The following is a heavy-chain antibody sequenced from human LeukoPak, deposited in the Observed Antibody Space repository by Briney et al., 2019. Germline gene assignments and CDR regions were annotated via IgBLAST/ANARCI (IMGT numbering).Heavy chain of an antibody. CDR1: EFSPTNFW. Sequence: GGSLRLSCVAPEFSPTNFWMTWVRRAPGRGLEWVANIKHDGTEKFYVDSVKGRFTISRDNSKNTLYLQMNSLRAEDTAVYYCAKDTGAGIQLSGRVFGWFDPWGQGTLVTVSS. CDR2: IKHDGTEK. D-gene: IGHD5-18*01. V-gene: IGHV3-7*03. CDR3: AKDTGAGIQLSGRVFGWFDP. J-gene: IGHJ5*02.